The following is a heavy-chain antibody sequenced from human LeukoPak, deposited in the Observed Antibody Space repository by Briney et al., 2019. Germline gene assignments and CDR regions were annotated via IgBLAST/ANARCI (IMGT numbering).Heavy chain of an antibody. V-gene: IGHV3-30*18. CDR1: GFTFSSYG. CDR2: ISYDGSNQ. D-gene: IGHD5-18*01. CDR3: AKDPCRGYSYGYTSNPRLCAFDY. J-gene: IGHJ4*02. Sequence: GGSLRLPCAASGFTFSSYGMHWVRQAPGKGLEWVAVISYDGSNQYYADSVKGRFTISRDNSKNTLYLQVNSLRDEDTALYYCAKDPCRGYSYGYTSNPRLCAFDYWGQGTLVTVSS.